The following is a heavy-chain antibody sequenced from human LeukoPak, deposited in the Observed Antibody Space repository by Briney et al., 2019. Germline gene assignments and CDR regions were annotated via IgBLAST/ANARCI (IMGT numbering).Heavy chain of an antibody. J-gene: IGHJ3*02. CDR3: TVGATTSRDAFDI. D-gene: IGHD3-16*01. CDR2: IYPGDSDT. Sequence: GESLKISCKGSGYSFTSYWIGWVRQMPGKGLEWMGIIYPGDSDTRYSPSFRGQVTISADKSISTAYLQWSSLKASDTAMYYCTVGATTSRDAFDIWGQGTMVTVSS. CDR1: GYSFTSYW. V-gene: IGHV5-51*01.